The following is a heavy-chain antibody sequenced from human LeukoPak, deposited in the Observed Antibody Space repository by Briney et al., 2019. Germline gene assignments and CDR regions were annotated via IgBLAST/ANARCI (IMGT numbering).Heavy chain of an antibody. CDR1: GGSISSYY. CDR2: INHSGST. D-gene: IGHD3-22*01. V-gene: IGHV4-34*01. CDR3: ARHNEDYYDSSGYPDY. J-gene: IGHJ4*02. Sequence: SETLSLTCTVSGGSISSYYWSWIRQPPGKGLEWIGEINHSGSTNYNPSLKSRVTISVDTSKNQFSLKLSSVTAADTAVYYCARHNEDYYDSSGYPDYWGQGTLVTVSS.